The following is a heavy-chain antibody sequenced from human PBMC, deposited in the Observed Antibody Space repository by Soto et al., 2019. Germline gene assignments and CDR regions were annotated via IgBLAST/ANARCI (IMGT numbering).Heavy chain of an antibody. J-gene: IGHJ4*02. CDR3: ARRIVPGEGDY. CDR2: IWYDGSNK. CDR1: GFTFSSYG. Sequence: QVQLVESGGGVVQPGRSLRLSCAASGFTFSSYGMHWVRQAPGKGLEWVAVIWYDGSNKYYADSVKGRFTISRDNSKNTLYLQMNSLRAEDTAVYYCARRIVPGEGDYWGQGTLVTVSS. V-gene: IGHV3-33*01. D-gene: IGHD2-2*01.